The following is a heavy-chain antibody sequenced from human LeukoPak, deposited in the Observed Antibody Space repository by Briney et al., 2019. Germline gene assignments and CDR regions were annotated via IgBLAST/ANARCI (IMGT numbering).Heavy chain of an antibody. V-gene: IGHV7-4-1*02. D-gene: IGHD6-6*01. CDR3: AREYSSSPEWGYFDY. CDR1: GYTFTSYA. Sequence: ASVKVSCTASGYTFTSYAINWVRQAPGQGLEWMGWINTNTGNPRYAQGFTGRFVFSLDTSVSTAYLQISSLKAEDTAVYYCAREYSSSPEWGYFDYWGQGTLVTVSS. CDR2: INTNTGNP. J-gene: IGHJ4*02.